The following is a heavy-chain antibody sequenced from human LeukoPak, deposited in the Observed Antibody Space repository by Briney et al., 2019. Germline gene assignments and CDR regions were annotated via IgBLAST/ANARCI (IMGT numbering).Heavy chain of an antibody. CDR3: GILPARDTYYYDRSGYYRPGVS. V-gene: IGHV4-39*07. D-gene: IGHD3-22*01. CDR2: IRYSGST. Sequence: SETLSLTCTVSGGSISSSHYYWGWIRQPPGKGLEWIGSIRYSGSTYYNPSLKGRVTVSVDTSKNQFSLKVTSVTAADTAVYYCGILPARDTYYYDRSGYYRPGVSWGQGTLVTVPS. J-gene: IGHJ5*02. CDR1: GGSISSSHYY.